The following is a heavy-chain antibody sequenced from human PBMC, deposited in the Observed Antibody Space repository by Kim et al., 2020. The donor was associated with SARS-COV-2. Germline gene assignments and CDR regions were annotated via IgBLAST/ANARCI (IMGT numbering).Heavy chain of an antibody. CDR1: GFTFDDYA. Sequence: LRLSCAASGFTFDDYAMHWVRQAPGKGLEWVSGISWNSGSISYADSVKGRFTISRDNAKNSLYLQMNSLRAEDTALYYCAKDMELGWFGGGMDVWGQGTTVTVSS. D-gene: IGHD3-10*01. CDR3: AKDMELGWFGGGMDV. V-gene: IGHV3-9*01. J-gene: IGHJ6*02. CDR2: ISWNSGSI.